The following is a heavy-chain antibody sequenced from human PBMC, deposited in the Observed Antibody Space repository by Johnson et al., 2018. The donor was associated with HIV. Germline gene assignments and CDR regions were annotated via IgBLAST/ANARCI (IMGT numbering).Heavy chain of an antibody. CDR3: VRDTLAWGLIPPIGGFDI. J-gene: IGHJ3*02. D-gene: IGHD2-8*01. Sequence: EVQLAESGGGVVQPGRSLRLSCAASGFTFTNYWMSWVRQVPGKGLEWMVNINKDRSEKYYVGSPEGRSTLSRDNAKNSLYLQMNSLRPDDTAVYYCVRDTLAWGLIPPIGGFDIWGQGTMVTVSS. CDR2: INKDRSEK. CDR1: GFTFTNYW. V-gene: IGHV3-7*05.